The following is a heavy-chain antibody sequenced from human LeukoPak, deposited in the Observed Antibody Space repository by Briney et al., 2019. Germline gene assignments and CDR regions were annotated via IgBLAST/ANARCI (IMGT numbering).Heavy chain of an antibody. Sequence: GESLKISCKGSGYSFTSYWIGWVRQMPGKGLEWMGIIYPGDSDSRYSPSFQGQVTISADKSISTAYLQWSSLKASDTAMYYCARGGRDCSGVSCPFPKYFDLWGRGTQVTVSS. D-gene: IGHD2-15*01. J-gene: IGHJ2*01. CDR3: ARGGRDCSGVSCPFPKYFDL. CDR2: IYPGDSDS. CDR1: GYSFTSYW. V-gene: IGHV5-51*01.